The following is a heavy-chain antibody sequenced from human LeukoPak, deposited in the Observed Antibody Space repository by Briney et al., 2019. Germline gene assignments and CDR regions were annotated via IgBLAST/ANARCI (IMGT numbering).Heavy chain of an antibody. Sequence: GGSLRLSCAVSGFTFSNYAMSWVRQAPGKGLEWVAVICGSGGSTYYADSVKGRFTISRDYSKHTLYLQMNSLRAEDTAVYYCAKGYGLQLVNNWFDPWGQGTLVSVSS. CDR3: AKGYGLQLVNNWFDP. D-gene: IGHD6-13*01. CDR2: ICGSGGST. V-gene: IGHV3-23*01. J-gene: IGHJ5*02. CDR1: GFTFSNYA.